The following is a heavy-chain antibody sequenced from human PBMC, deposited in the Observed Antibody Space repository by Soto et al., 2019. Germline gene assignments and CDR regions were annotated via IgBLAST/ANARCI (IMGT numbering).Heavy chain of an antibody. V-gene: IGHV1-24*01. CDR1: GYTLTELS. CDR2: FDPEDGET. CDR3: ATGHLYRDAFDI. Sequence: ASVKVSCKVSGYTLTELSMHWVRQAPGKGLEWMGGFDPEDGETIYAQKFQGRVTMTEDTSTDTAYMELSSLRSEDTAVYYCATGHLYRDAFDICGQGTMVTVSS. J-gene: IGHJ3*02.